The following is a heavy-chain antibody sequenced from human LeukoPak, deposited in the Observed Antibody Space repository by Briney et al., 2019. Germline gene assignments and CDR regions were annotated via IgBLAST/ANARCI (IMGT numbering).Heavy chain of an antibody. Sequence: GGSLRLSCAAPGFTFSDYYMSWIRQAPGKGLEWVSYISSSGSTIYYADSVKGRFTISRDNAKNSLYLQMNSLRAEDTAVYYCATYCSSTSCYLGSFDYWGQGTLVTVSS. CDR2: ISSSGSTI. J-gene: IGHJ4*02. CDR1: GFTFSDYY. D-gene: IGHD2-2*01. CDR3: ATYCSSTSCYLGSFDY. V-gene: IGHV3-11*04.